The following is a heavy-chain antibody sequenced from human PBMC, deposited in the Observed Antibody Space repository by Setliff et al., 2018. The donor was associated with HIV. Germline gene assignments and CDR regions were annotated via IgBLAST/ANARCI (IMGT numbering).Heavy chain of an antibody. CDR1: GGSMSSSSYY. Sequence: SETLSLTCTVSGGSMSSSSYYWGWIRQTPDKGLEWIGIIYYSGATYYNPSLTSRVTISVDTSKNQFSLKVNSVTATDTAVYYCASHSGGWNYYLDYWGQGTLVTVSS. D-gene: IGHD6-19*01. CDR2: IYYSGAT. J-gene: IGHJ4*02. V-gene: IGHV4-39*01. CDR3: ASHSGGWNYYLDY.